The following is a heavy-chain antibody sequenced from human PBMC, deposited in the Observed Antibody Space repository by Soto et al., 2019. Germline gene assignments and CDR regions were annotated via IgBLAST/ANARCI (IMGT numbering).Heavy chain of an antibody. V-gene: IGHV1-3*01. CDR3: ARMVRGVIWCFDP. J-gene: IGHJ5*02. Sequence: GASVKVSCKASGYTFTSYAMHWVRQAPGQRLEWMGWINAGNGNTKYSQKFQGRVTITRDTSASTAYMELSSLRSEDTAVYYCARMVRGVIWCFDPWRQGTLVTVSS. D-gene: IGHD3-10*01. CDR1: GYTFTSYA. CDR2: INAGNGNT.